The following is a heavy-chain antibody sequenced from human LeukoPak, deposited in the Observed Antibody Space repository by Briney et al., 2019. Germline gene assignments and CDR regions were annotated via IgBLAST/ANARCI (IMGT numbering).Heavy chain of an antibody. CDR3: ARDDSGPQAFDL. D-gene: IGHD6-25*01. CDR2: VNPDGSNT. V-gene: IGHV3-74*01. J-gene: IGHJ3*01. CDR1: AFAFSSYY. Sequence: GGSLRLSCEASAFAFSSYYMHWVRQAPGGGLVWVSYVNPDGSNTNYADSVKGQFTISRDNAKNTLYLQMNSLRAEDTAMYYCARDDSGPQAFDLWGQGTMVTVSS.